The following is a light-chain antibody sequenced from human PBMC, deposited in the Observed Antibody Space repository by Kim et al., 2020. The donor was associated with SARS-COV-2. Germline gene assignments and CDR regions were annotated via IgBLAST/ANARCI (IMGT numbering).Light chain of an antibody. J-gene: IGKJ4*01. CDR1: QGIGTW. V-gene: IGKV1-12*01. CDR2: GAS. CDR3: QQADTFPPT. Sequence: ASVGGRVTITCRARQGIGTWLAWYQYEPGKAPKLLIYGASSLQSGVPSRFSGSGSGTDFTLTISSLQPEDFASYYCQQADTFPPTFGGGTKVDIK.